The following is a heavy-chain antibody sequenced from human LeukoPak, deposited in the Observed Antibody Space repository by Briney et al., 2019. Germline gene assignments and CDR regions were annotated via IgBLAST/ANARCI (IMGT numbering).Heavy chain of an antibody. V-gene: IGHV4-34*01. CDR1: GGSFSGYY. D-gene: IGHD2-15*01. CDR3: ARWIGGSELGDAFDI. J-gene: IGHJ3*02. Sequence: SETLSLTCAVYGGSFSGYYWSWIRQPPGKGLEWIGEINHSGSTNYNPSFKSRVTISVDTSKNQFSLKLSSVTAADTAVYYCARWIGGSELGDAFDIWGQGTMVTVSS. CDR2: INHSGST.